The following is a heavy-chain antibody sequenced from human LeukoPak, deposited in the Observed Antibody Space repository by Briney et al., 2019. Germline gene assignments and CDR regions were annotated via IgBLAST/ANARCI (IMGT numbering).Heavy chain of an antibody. CDR3: ARDQFLADI. V-gene: IGHV3-21*01. Sequence: GGSLRLSCEASGFTFSSYSMNWVRQAPGRGLEWVSSISGSSSYIYYADSVKGRFTISRDNAKKSLYLQMNSLRAEDTAVYYCARDQFLADIWGQGTMVTVSS. J-gene: IGHJ3*02. CDR2: ISGSSSYI. CDR1: GFTFSSYS. D-gene: IGHD3-3*01.